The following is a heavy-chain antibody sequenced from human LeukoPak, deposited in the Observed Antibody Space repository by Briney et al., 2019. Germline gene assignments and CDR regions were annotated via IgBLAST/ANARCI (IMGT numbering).Heavy chain of an antibody. CDR3: ARDFRYSSGWYENDAFDI. CDR2: IYYCGST. Sequence: PSETLSLPCIVSGGPISSYYWSWIRQPPGKGLEWIGYIYYCGSTNYNHSLKSRVTISVDTSKNQFSLKLSSVTAADTAVYYCARDFRYSSGWYENDAFDIWGQGTMVTVSS. V-gene: IGHV4-59*01. CDR1: GGPISSYY. D-gene: IGHD6-19*01. J-gene: IGHJ3*02.